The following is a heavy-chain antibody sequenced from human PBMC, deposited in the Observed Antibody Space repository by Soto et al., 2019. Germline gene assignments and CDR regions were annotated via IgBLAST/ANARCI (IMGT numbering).Heavy chain of an antibody. D-gene: IGHD3-10*02. Sequence: SETLSLTCTVSGGSISSGGYYWSWIRQHPGKGLEWIGYIYYNGSTYYNPSLKSRVSISVDTSRNQFSLKLSSVTAADTAVYYCARTLFGWGIWFDPWGQGTLVTVSS. V-gene: IGHV4-31*03. CDR1: GGSISSGGYY. CDR3: ARTLFGWGIWFDP. J-gene: IGHJ5*02. CDR2: IYYNGST.